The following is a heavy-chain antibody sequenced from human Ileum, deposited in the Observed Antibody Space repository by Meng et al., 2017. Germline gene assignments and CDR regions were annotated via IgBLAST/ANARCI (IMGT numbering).Heavy chain of an antibody. CDR1: GFTVSGNY. D-gene: IGHD6-19*01. CDR3: ARPPASGWDVV. J-gene: IGHJ4*02. CDR2: IYSGGRT. V-gene: IGHV3-66*04. Sequence: QLVESGGGLVQPGGSLRLSCTASGFTVSGNYMIWVRQAPGKGLEWVSIIYSGGRTHYADSVKGRFTISRDNSKNTLYLQMHSLTAEDTAIYYCARPPASGWDVVWGQGTLVTVSS.